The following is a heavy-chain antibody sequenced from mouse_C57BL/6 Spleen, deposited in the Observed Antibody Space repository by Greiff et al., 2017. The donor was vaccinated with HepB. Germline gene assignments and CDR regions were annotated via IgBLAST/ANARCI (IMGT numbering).Heavy chain of an antibody. Sequence: QVQLQQPGAELVKPGASVKLSCKASGYTFTSYWMHWVKQRPGQGLEWIGMIHPNSGSTNYNEKFKSKATLTVDKSSSTAYMQLSSLTSEDSAVYYCARRGVYDYDGGFAYWGQGTLVTVSA. CDR2: IHPNSGST. J-gene: IGHJ3*01. D-gene: IGHD2-4*01. CDR1: GYTFTSYW. V-gene: IGHV1-64*01. CDR3: ARRGVYDYDGGFAY.